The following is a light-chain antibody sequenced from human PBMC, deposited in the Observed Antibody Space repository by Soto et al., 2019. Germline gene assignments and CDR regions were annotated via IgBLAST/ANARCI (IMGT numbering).Light chain of an antibody. J-gene: IGLJ1*01. Sequence: QSALTQPTSVSGSPGQSITISCTGNHNDIGTYDYVSWYQQHPGRAPRLLIHGVTTRPSGISGRFSASTSGLTASLPISGLQPEDEADYYCSSFTSNRIYVFGPGTKLTVL. V-gene: IGLV2-14*03. CDR2: GVT. CDR3: SSFTSNRIYV. CDR1: HNDIGTYDY.